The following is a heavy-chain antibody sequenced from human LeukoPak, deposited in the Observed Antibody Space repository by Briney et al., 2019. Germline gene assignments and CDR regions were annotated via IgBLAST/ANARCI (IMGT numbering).Heavy chain of an antibody. CDR1: GFTFSSYG. J-gene: IGHJ5*02. Sequence: GGSLRLSCAASGFTFSSYGMHWVRQAPGKGLEWVAVLWYDGSNKYYADSVKGRLTISRDNCKNTMYLQMNSLRAEDTAVYYCARAGYYDSSGSRGNWFDPWGQGTLVTVSS. CDR3: ARAGYYDSSGSRGNWFDP. CDR2: LWYDGSNK. V-gene: IGHV3-33*01. D-gene: IGHD3-22*01.